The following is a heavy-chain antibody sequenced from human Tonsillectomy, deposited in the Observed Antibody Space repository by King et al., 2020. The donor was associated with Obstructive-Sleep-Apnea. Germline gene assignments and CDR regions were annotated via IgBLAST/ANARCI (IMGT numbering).Heavy chain of an antibody. Sequence: QLQESGPGLVKPSETLSLTCTVSGGSISSYYWSWIRQPPGKGLEWIGNIYYSGSTNYNPSLKSRVTISVDTSKNQFSLELSSVTAADTAVYYCARARYYYDSIDFWGQGALVTVSS. CDR2: IYYSGST. CDR1: GGSISSYY. J-gene: IGHJ4*02. CDR3: ARARYYYDSIDF. D-gene: IGHD3-22*01. V-gene: IGHV4-59*01.